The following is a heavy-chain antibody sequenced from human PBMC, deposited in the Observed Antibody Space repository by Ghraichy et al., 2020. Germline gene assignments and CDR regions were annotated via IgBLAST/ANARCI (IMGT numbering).Heavy chain of an antibody. CDR2: ITATGGSA. V-gene: IGHV3-23*01. D-gene: IGHD3-22*01. CDR1: GFSFRSHA. CDR3: AKVRGEGQSSGFFAS. J-gene: IGHJ5*01. Sequence: GGSLRLSCEASGFSFRSHAMSWVRQAPGKGLEWVSAITATGGSAYYADSVRGRLTVARDNSKNTLYLEMNRLRVEDTAVYFCAKVRGEGQSSGFFASWGQGTLVTVSS.